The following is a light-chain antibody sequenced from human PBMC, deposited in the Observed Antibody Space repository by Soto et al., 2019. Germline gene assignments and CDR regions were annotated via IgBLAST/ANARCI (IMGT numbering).Light chain of an antibody. CDR3: AAWDDSLNAVV. CDR2: EVR. V-gene: IGLV2-14*01. J-gene: IGLJ2*01. CDR1: MRDVGAYNL. Sequence: QSALTQPASVSGSAGQSITISCSGTMRDVGAYNLVSWYQQHPGTAPKLIIYEVRNRPSGISSRFSGSKSGTSASLAISGLQSEDEADYYCAAWDDSLNAVVFGGGTKLTVL.